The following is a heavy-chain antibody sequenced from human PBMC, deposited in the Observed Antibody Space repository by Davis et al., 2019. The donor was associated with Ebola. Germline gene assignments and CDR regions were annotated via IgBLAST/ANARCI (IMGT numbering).Heavy chain of an antibody. CDR1: GYSFSSYA. CDR3: AKSRWVTTSYYGMDV. V-gene: IGHV3-23*01. D-gene: IGHD4-11*01. J-gene: IGHJ6*02. Sequence: GESLKISCKGSGYSFSSYAMSWVRQAPGKGLEWVSAISGSGGSTYYADSVKGRFTISRDNAKNTLYLQMNSLRAEDTAVYYCAKSRWVTTSYYGMDVWGQGTTVTVSS. CDR2: ISGSGGST.